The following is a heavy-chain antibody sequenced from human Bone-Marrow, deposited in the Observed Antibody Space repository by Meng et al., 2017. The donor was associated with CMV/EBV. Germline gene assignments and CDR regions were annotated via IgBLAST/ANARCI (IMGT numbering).Heavy chain of an antibody. V-gene: IGHV1-46*01. CDR1: GYTFTSYY. CDR2: INPSGGSI. CDR3: ARGGTGVRFLEWLSPDYFDY. Sequence: ASVKVSCKASGYTFTSYYMHWVRQAPGQGLEWMGIINPSGGSISYAQKFQGRVTMTRDTSTSTVYMELSSLRSEDTAVYYCARGGTGVRFLEWLSPDYFDYWGQGTLVTVSS. D-gene: IGHD3-3*01. J-gene: IGHJ4*02.